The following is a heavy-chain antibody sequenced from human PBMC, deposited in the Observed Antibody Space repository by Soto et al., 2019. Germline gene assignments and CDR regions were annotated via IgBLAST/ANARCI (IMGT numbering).Heavy chain of an antibody. CDR2: VHESGST. Sequence: SETLSLNCSVSGDAISNYYLSWIRQTPGRGLEWIGCVHESGSTDYNPSLRGRVIISLHTSKSQFSLSLRSATAADTATYYCARGTRALITSFFAYWGQGIPVTVSS. CDR1: GDAISNYY. CDR3: ARGTRALITSFFAY. D-gene: IGHD1-20*01. J-gene: IGHJ4*02. V-gene: IGHV4-59*03.